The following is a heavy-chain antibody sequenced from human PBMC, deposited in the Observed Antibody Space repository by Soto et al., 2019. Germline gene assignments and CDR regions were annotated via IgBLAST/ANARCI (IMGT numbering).Heavy chain of an antibody. CDR3: ARLYSGYDADYYYGMDV. J-gene: IGHJ6*02. V-gene: IGHV4-61*01. Sequence: SETLSLTCTVSGGSVSSGSYYWSWIRQPPGKGLEWIGYIYYSGSTNYNPSLKSRVTISVGTSKNQFSLKLSSVTAADTAVYYCARLYSGYDADYYYGMDVWGQGTTVTVSS. CDR2: IYYSGST. CDR1: GGSVSSGSYY. D-gene: IGHD5-12*01.